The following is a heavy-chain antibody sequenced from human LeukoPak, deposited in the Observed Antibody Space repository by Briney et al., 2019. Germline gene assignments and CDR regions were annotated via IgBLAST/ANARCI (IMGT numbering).Heavy chain of an antibody. CDR2: IKQDGSEQ. Sequence: PGGSLRLSCAASGFIFSDYWMSWVRQAPGKGLEWVANIKQDGSEQYYVDSVKGRFTTSRDNAKNSLDLQMNSLRAEDTAVYYCARDPINWFDPWGQGTLVTVSS. J-gene: IGHJ5*02. CDR1: GFIFSDYW. CDR3: ARDPINWFDP. V-gene: IGHV3-7*01.